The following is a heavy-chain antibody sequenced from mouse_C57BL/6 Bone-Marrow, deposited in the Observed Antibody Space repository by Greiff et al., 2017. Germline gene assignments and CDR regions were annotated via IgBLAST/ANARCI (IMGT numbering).Heavy chain of an antibody. Sequence: QVQLKQPGAELVKPGASVKMSCKASGYTFTSYWITWVKQRPGQGLEWIGDIYPGSGSTNYNEKFKSKATLTVDTSSSTAYMQHSSLTSEDSAVYYCARSAYDIRRGFYYAMDYWGQGTSVTVSS. V-gene: IGHV1-55*01. CDR2: IYPGSGST. J-gene: IGHJ4*01. CDR1: GYTFTSYW. D-gene: IGHD2-3*01. CDR3: ARSAYDIRRGFYYAMDY.